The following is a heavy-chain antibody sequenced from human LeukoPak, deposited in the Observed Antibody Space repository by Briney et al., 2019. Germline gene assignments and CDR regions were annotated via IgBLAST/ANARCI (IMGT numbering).Heavy chain of an antibody. CDR1: GGSISSGDYY. D-gene: IGHD1-1*01. V-gene: IGHV4-30-4*01. J-gene: IGHJ6*03. CDR2: IYYSGST. Sequence: SETLSLTCTVSGGSISSGDYYWSWIRQPPGKGLEWIGYIYYSGSTYYNPSLKSRVTISVDTSKNQFSLKLSSVTAADTAVYYCARVLEPYYYMDVWGKGTTVTVSS. CDR3: ARVLEPYYYMDV.